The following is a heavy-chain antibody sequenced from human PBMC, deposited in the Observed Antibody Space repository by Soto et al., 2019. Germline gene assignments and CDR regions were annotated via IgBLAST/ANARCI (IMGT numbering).Heavy chain of an antibody. V-gene: IGHV4-34*01. CDR3: ARVISAKQWLVQPSQYYYYYGMDV. CDR1: GGSFCGYY. J-gene: IGHJ6*02. Sequence: PSETLSLTCAVYGGSFCGYYWSWIRQPPGKGLEWIGEINHSGSTNYNPSLKSRVTISVDTSKNQFSLKLSSVTAADTAVYYCARVISAKQWLVQPSQYYYYYGMDVWGQGTTVTVSS. CDR2: INHSGST. D-gene: IGHD6-19*01.